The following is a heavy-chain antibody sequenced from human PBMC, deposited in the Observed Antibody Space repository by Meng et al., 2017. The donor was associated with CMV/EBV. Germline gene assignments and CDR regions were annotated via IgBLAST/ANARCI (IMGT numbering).Heavy chain of an antibody. J-gene: IGHJ4*02. Sequence: QLLLLESGPGLVKPSETLSLTCTVSGGSISSSSYYWGWIRQPPGKGLEWIGSIYYSGSTYYNTSLKSRVTISVDTSKNQFSLKLSSVTAADTAVYYCARGGWSDFDYWGQGTLVTV. CDR1: GGSISSSSYY. CDR2: IYYSGST. D-gene: IGHD6-19*01. CDR3: ARGGWSDFDY. V-gene: IGHV4-39*07.